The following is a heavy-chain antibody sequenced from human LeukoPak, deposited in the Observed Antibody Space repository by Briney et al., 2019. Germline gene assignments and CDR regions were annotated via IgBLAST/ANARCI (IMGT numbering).Heavy chain of an antibody. V-gene: IGHV3-48*04. D-gene: IGHD3-22*01. CDR1: GFTFSTYS. J-gene: IGHJ5*02. CDR2: ISSSSSTI. Sequence: GGSLRLSCAASGFTFSTYSMNWVRQAPGKGLEWVSYISSSSSTIYYADSVKGRFTISRDNAKNSLYLQMNSLRAEDTAVYYCARDVSDSSHYLSWFDPWGQGTLVTVSS. CDR3: ARDVSDSSHYLSWFDP.